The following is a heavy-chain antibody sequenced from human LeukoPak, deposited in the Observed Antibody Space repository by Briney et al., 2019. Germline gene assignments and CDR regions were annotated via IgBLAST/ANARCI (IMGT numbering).Heavy chain of an antibody. D-gene: IGHD2-2*01. Sequence: ASVKVSCKASGYTFTSYGISWVRQAPGQGLEWMGWISAYNGNTNYAQKLQGRVTMTTDTSTSTVYMELRSLRSDDTAVYYCARDSALDDIVVVPAAIDWFDPWGQGTLVTVAS. CDR1: GYTFTSYG. V-gene: IGHV1-18*01. CDR3: ARDSALDDIVVVPAAIDWFDP. CDR2: ISAYNGNT. J-gene: IGHJ5*02.